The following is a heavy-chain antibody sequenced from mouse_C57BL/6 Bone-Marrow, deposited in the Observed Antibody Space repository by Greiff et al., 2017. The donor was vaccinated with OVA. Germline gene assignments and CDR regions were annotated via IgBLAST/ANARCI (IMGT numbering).Heavy chain of an antibody. Sequence: QVQLKQSGAELVRPGASVKLSCKASGYTFTDYYINWVKQRPGQGLEWIARIYPGSGNTYYNEKFKGKATLTAEKSSSTAYMQLSCLTSEDSAVYFCARSYYDYPYYFDYWGQGTTLTVSS. V-gene: IGHV1-76*01. CDR2: IYPGSGNT. D-gene: IGHD2-4*01. CDR1: GYTFTDYY. J-gene: IGHJ2*01. CDR3: ARSYYDYPYYFDY.